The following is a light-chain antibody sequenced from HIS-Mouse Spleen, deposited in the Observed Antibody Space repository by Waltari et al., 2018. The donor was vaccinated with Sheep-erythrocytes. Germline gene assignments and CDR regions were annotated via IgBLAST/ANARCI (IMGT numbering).Light chain of an antibody. CDR2: DVS. CDR3: CSYAGSYNHV. J-gene: IGLJ1*01. V-gene: IGLV2-11*01. Sequence: QSALTQPRPVSGSPGQAVTISCTGTSSAVGGYNYVSWYQQHPGKAPKPMIYDVSKRPSGVPDRFSGSKSGNTASLTISGLQAEDEADYYCCSYAGSYNHVFATGTKVTVL. CDR1: SSAVGGYNY.